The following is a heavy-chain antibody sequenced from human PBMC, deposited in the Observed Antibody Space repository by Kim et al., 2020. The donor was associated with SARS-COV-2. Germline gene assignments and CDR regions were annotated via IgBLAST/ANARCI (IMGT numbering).Heavy chain of an antibody. CDR1: GFTFSSYS. J-gene: IGHJ3*02. CDR2: ISSSSSNI. Sequence: GGSLRLSCAASGFTFSSYSMNWVRQAPGKGLEWVSSISSSSSNIHYADSVKGRFTISRDNAKNSLYLQMNSLRAEDTAVYYCARGILVYYDSTGYYLSAFEIWGAGATGTVSS. V-gene: IGHV3-21*01. D-gene: IGHD3-22*01. CDR3: ARGILVYYDSTGYYLSAFEI.